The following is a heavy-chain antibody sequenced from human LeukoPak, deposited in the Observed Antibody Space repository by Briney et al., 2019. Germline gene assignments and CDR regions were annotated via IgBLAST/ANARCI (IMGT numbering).Heavy chain of an antibody. Sequence: GGSLRLSCAASAFTFSNYAINWVRQAPGKGLKWVSGISATGDSTYYADSVKGRFTISRDNSKNTLYLQMNSLRAEDTALYYCAKRMTVRGYWDTSGDAFDIWGQGTMVTVSS. D-gene: IGHD3-22*01. J-gene: IGHJ3*02. CDR2: ISATGDST. CDR3: AKRMTVRGYWDTSGDAFDI. CDR1: AFTFSNYA. V-gene: IGHV3-23*01.